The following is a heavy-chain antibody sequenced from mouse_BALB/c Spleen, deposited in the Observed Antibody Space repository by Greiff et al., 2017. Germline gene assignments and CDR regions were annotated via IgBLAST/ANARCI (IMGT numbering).Heavy chain of an antibody. CDR2: ISYDGSN. CDR1: GYSITSGYY. Sequence: VQLQQSGPGLVKPSQSLSLTCSVTGYSITSGYYWNWIRQFPGNKLEWMGYISYDGSNNYNPSLKNRISITRDTSKNQFFLKLNSVTTEDTATYYCARGDYDGDRNAMDYWGQGTSVTVSS. V-gene: IGHV3-6*02. J-gene: IGHJ4*01. CDR3: ARGDYDGDRNAMDY. D-gene: IGHD2-4*01.